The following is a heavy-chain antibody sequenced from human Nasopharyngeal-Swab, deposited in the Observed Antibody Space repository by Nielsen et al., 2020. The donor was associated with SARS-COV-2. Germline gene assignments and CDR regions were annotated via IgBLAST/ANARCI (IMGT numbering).Heavy chain of an antibody. Sequence: GESLKISCAASGFTFSSYSMNWVRQAPGKGPEWVSSISSSSSYIYYADSVKGRFTISRDNAKNSLYLQMNSLRAEDTAVYYCASGRSIYYYDSSGYPAFDIWGQGTMVTVSS. V-gene: IGHV3-21*01. D-gene: IGHD3-22*01. J-gene: IGHJ3*02. CDR1: GFTFSSYS. CDR3: ASGRSIYYYDSSGYPAFDI. CDR2: ISSSSSYI.